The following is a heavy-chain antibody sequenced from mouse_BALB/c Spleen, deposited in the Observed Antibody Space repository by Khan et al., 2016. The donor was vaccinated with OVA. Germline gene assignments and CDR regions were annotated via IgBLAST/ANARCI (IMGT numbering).Heavy chain of an antibody. Sequence: EVQLQESGPSLVKPSQTLSLTCSVTGDSITSGFWNWIRKFPGNKFEYLGYITYSGNTYYNPSIKSRISFTRDTSKSQYFLQLNSVTTEDTATYFCARSYGSWAMDYWGQGTSVTVSS. CDR1: GDSITSGF. V-gene: IGHV3-8*02. J-gene: IGHJ4*01. D-gene: IGHD1-1*01. CDR3: ARSYGSWAMDY. CDR2: ITYSGNT.